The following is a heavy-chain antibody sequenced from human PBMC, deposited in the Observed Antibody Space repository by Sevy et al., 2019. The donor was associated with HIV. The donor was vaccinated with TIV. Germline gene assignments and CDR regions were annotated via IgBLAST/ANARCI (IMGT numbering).Heavy chain of an antibody. CDR1: GGSISSGGYY. D-gene: IGHD2-2*01. Sequence: SESPSLTCTVSGGSISSGGYYWSWIRQHPGKGLEWIGYIYYSGSTYYNPSLKSRVTISVDTSKNQFSLKLSSVTAADTAVYYCARAARYCSSTSCYAPTFDYWGQGTLVTVSS. J-gene: IGHJ4*02. CDR2: IYYSGST. V-gene: IGHV4-31*03. CDR3: ARAARYCSSTSCYAPTFDY.